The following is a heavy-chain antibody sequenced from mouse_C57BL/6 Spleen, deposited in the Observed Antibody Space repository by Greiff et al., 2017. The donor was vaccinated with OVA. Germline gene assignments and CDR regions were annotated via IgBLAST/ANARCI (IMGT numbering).Heavy chain of an antibody. CDR2: ISSGSSTI. J-gene: IGHJ3*01. Sequence: EVKVVESGGGLLKPGGSLKLSCAASGFTFSDYGMHWVRQAPEKGLEWVVYISSGSSTIYYADTVKGRFTISRDNAKNTLFLQMTSLRSEDTAMYYCARPAYWGQGTLVTVSA. CDR1: GFTFSDYG. CDR3: ARPAY. V-gene: IGHV5-17*01.